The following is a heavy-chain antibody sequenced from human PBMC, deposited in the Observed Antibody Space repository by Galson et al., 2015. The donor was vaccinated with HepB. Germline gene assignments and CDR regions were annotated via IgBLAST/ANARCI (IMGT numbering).Heavy chain of an antibody. CDR1: GGSFSGYY. CDR2: INHSGST. J-gene: IGHJ5*02. Sequence: LSLTCAVYGGSFSGYYWSWIRQPPGKGLEWIGEINHSGSTNYNPSLKSRVTISVDTSKNQFSLKLSSVTAADTAVYYCARGTAYYYGSSNWFDPWGQGTLVTVSS. V-gene: IGHV4-34*01. D-gene: IGHD3-10*01. CDR3: ARGTAYYYGSSNWFDP.